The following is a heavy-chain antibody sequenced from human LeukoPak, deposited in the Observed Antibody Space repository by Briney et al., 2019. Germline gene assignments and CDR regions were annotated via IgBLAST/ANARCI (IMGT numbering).Heavy chain of an antibody. CDR3: ARASIAVGGWFDP. CDR1: GGSISSYY. Sequence: SETLSLTCTVSGGSISSYYWSWIRQPPGKGLEWIGEINHSGSTNYNPSLKSRVTISVDTSKNQFSLKLSSVTAADTAVYYCARASIAVGGWFDPWGQGTLVTVSS. J-gene: IGHJ5*02. D-gene: IGHD6-19*01. V-gene: IGHV4-34*01. CDR2: INHSGST.